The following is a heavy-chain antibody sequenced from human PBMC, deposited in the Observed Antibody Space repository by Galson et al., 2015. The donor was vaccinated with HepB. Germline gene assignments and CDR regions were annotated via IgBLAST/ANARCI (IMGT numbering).Heavy chain of an antibody. J-gene: IGHJ6*02. CDR3: ARVGCSSTSCYLGAYGMDV. CDR2: INAGNGNT. V-gene: IGHV1-3*01. D-gene: IGHD2-2*01. CDR1: GYTFTSYA. Sequence: SVKVSCKASGYTFTSYAMHWVRQAPGQRLEWMGWINAGNGNTKYSQKFQGRVTITRDTSASTAYMELSSLRSEDTAVYYCARVGCSSTSCYLGAYGMDVWGQGTTVTVSS.